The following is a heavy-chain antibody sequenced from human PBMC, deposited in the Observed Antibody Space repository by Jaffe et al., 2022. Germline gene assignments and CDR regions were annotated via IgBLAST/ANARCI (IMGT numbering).Heavy chain of an antibody. CDR3: ARVIPDYDFWSGYSSYFDY. D-gene: IGHD3-3*01. J-gene: IGHJ4*02. V-gene: IGHV4-39*01. Sequence: QLQLQESGPGLVKPSETLSLTCTVSGGSISSSSYYWGWIRQPPGKGLEWIGSIYYSGSTYYNPSLKSRVTISVDTSKNQFSLKLSSVTAADTAVYYCARVIPDYDFWSGYSSYFDYWGQGTLVTVSS. CDR1: GGSISSSSYY. CDR2: IYYSGST.